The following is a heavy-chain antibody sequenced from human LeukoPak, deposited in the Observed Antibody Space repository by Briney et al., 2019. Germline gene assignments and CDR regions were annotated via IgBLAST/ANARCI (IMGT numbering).Heavy chain of an antibody. J-gene: IGHJ3*02. CDR3: ASITMIVVPQTDAFDI. CDR2: INWNGGST. CDR1: GFTFDDYG. D-gene: IGHD3-22*01. Sequence: GGSLRLSCAASGFTFDDYGMSWVRQAPGKGLEWASGINWNGGSTGYADSVKGRFTISRDNAKNSLYLQMNSLRAEDTALYYCASITMIVVPQTDAFDIWGQGTMVTVSS. V-gene: IGHV3-20*04.